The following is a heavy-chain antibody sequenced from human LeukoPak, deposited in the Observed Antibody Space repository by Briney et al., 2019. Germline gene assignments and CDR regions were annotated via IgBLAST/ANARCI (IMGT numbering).Heavy chain of an antibody. CDR2: IYHSGST. D-gene: IGHD6-13*01. Sequence: PSQTLSLTCAVSGGSISSGCYSWSWIRQPPGKGLEWIGYIYHSGSTYYNPSLKSRVTISVDRSKNQFSLKLSSVTAADTAVYYCASSSSWPPEGYWGQGTLVTVSS. J-gene: IGHJ4*02. CDR1: GGSISSGCYS. V-gene: IGHV4-30-2*01. CDR3: ASSSSWPPEGY.